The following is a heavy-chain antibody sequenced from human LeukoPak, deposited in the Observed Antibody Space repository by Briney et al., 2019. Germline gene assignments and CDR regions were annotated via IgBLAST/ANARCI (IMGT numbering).Heavy chain of an antibody. Sequence: PSETLSLTCTVSGGSISSYYWSWIRQPPGKGLEWIGEINHSGSTNYNPSLKSRVTISVDTSKIQFSLKLSSVTAADTAVYYCVTRRPSMAFGYWGQGTLVTVSS. J-gene: IGHJ4*02. CDR1: GGSISSYY. V-gene: IGHV4-34*01. CDR2: INHSGST. CDR3: VTRRPSMAFGY. D-gene: IGHD2/OR15-2a*01.